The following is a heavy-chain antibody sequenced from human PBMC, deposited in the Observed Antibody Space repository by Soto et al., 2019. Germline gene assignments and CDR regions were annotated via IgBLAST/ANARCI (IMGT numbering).Heavy chain of an antibody. CDR1: GYTFSSYY. CDR3: ARGGSSSWGYYFDY. CDR2: INPSGGTT. V-gene: IGHV1-46*01. Sequence: QVQLVQSGAEVKQPGASVEVSCKASGYTFSSYYIHWVRQAPGQGPEWMGIINPSGGTTSNAQKFRGRVTMTRDTSTSTVYMEVSSLRSEDTAVYYCARGGSSSWGYYFDYWGQGTLVTVSS. D-gene: IGHD6-13*01. J-gene: IGHJ4*02.